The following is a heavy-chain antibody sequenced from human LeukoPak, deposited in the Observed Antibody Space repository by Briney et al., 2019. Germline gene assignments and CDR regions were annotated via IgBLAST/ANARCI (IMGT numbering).Heavy chain of an antibody. V-gene: IGHV1-18*01. CDR2: ISAYNGNT. CDR3: ARDRYYDFWSGYYTTGQSFDY. Sequence: GASVKVSCKASGYTFSNYGISWVRQAPGQGLEWMGWISAYNGNTNYAQKLQGRVTMTTDTSTSTAYMELRSLRSDDTAVYYCARDRYYDFWSGYYTTGQSFDYWGQGTLVTVSS. D-gene: IGHD3-3*01. J-gene: IGHJ4*02. CDR1: GYTFSNYG.